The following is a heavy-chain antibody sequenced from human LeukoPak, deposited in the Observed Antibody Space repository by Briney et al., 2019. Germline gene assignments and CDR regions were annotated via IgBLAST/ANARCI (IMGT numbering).Heavy chain of an antibody. D-gene: IGHD3-22*01. CDR2: ISYDGSNK. Sequence: GGSLRLSCAASGFTFSSYGMHWVRQAPGKGLEWVAVISYDGSNKYYADSVKGRFTISRDNSKNTLYLQMNSLRAEDTAVYYCAKDFHYYDSSGYYPYYYYGMDVWGQGTTVTVSS. J-gene: IGHJ6*02. CDR3: AKDFHYYDSSGYYPYYYYGMDV. V-gene: IGHV3-30*18. CDR1: GFTFSSYG.